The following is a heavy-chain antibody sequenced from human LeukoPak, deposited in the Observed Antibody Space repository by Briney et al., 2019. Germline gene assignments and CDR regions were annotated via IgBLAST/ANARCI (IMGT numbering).Heavy chain of an antibody. CDR2: IRSKAYGGTT. Sequence: PGRSLRLSCTASGFTFGDYAMSWVRQAPGKGLEWVGFIRSKAYGGTTEYAASVKGRFTISRDDSKSIAYLQMNSLKTEDTAVYYCTRSVYGMVRGVISSYYFDYWGQGILVTVSS. D-gene: IGHD3-10*01. CDR3: TRSVYGMVRGVISSYYFDY. CDR1: GFTFGDYA. J-gene: IGHJ4*02. V-gene: IGHV3-49*04.